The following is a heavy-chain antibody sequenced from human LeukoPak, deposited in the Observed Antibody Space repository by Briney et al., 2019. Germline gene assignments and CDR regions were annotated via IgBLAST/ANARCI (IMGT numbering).Heavy chain of an antibody. D-gene: IGHD3-22*01. CDR2: ISSSSSYI. CDR3: AKAPRDSSGYFLYCLDH. CDR1: GFTFSSYS. J-gene: IGHJ4*02. Sequence: KPGGSLRLSCAASGFTFSSYSMNWVRQAPGKGLEWVSSISSSSSYIYYADSVKGRFTISRDNSKNTLYLQMNSLRAEDTAVYYCAKAPRDSSGYFLYCLDHWGQGTLVTVSS. V-gene: IGHV3-21*04.